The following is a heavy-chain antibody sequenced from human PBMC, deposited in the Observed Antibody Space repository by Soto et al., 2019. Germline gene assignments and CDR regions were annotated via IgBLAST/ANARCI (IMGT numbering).Heavy chain of an antibody. CDR2: IYYSGST. Sequence: SETLSLTCTVSGGSVSSGSYYWSWIRQPPGKGLEWIGYIYYSGSTNYNPSLKSRVTISVDTSKNQFSLKLSSVTAADTAVYYCARDGLYYDFWSGVSGMDVWGQGTTVTVSS. V-gene: IGHV4-61*01. CDR1: GGSVSSGSYY. D-gene: IGHD3-3*01. J-gene: IGHJ6*02. CDR3: ARDGLYYDFWSGVSGMDV.